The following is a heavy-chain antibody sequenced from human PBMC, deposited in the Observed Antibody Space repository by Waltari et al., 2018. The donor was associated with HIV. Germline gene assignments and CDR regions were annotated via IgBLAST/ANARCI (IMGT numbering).Heavy chain of an antibody. Sequence: QVQLVQSGAEVKKPGASVKVSCKASGYTFTSYYMHWVRQSPGQGLDWMGIINPSGGSTRDAQKFQGRVTMTRDTSTSTVYMELSSLRAEDTAVYYCARVATAMVTQFDYWGQGTLVTVSS. V-gene: IGHV1-46*01. CDR3: ARVATAMVTQFDY. J-gene: IGHJ4*02. CDR2: INPSGGST. CDR1: GYTFTSYY. D-gene: IGHD5-18*01.